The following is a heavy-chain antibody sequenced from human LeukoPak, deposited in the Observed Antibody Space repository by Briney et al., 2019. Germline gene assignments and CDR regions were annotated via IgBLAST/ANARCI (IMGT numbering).Heavy chain of an antibody. J-gene: IGHJ6*02. Sequence: SVKVSCKASGGTFSSYAISWVRQAPGQGLEWMGRIIPILGIANYAQKLQGRVTITADKSTSTAYMELSSLRSEDTAVYYCARVLVPGYYYGMDVWGQGTTVTVSS. CDR3: ARVLVPGYYYGMDV. V-gene: IGHV1-69*04. CDR1: GGTFSSYA. CDR2: IIPILGIA.